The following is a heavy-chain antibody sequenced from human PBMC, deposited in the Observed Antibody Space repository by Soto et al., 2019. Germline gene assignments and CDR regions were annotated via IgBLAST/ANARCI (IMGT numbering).Heavy chain of an antibody. Sequence: QVTLKESGPVLVKPTETLTLTCTVSGFSLSNAGMGVSWIRQPPGKALEWLAHIFSNGEKSYRTSLKNNLPISKVTSKSQVVLTMGNMDPVDTATYYCARAHRSGWYWYFDLWGRGTLVTVSS. CDR2: IFSNGEK. CDR1: GFSLSNAGMG. CDR3: ARAHRSGWYWYFDL. V-gene: IGHV2-26*01. D-gene: IGHD6-19*01. J-gene: IGHJ2*01.